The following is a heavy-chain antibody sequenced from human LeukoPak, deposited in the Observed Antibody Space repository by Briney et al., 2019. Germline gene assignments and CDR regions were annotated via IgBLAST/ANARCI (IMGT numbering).Heavy chain of an antibody. CDR2: IYHSGST. D-gene: IGHD3-10*01. CDR3: ARLNYGSGSSFDY. Sequence: SETLSLTCAVSGCSISSGYYWGWIRQPPGKGLEWIGSIYHSGSTYYNPSLKSRVTISVDTSKNQFSLKLSSVTAADTAVYYCARLNYGSGSSFDYWGQGTLVTVSS. CDR1: GCSISSGYY. J-gene: IGHJ4*02. V-gene: IGHV4-38-2*01.